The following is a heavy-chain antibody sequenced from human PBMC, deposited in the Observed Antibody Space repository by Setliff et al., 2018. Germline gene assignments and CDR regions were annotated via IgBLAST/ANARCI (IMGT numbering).Heavy chain of an antibody. CDR1: GYSFTSFF. J-gene: IGHJ3*02. V-gene: IGHV5-51*01. D-gene: IGHD3-16*01. CDR3: ARHRWAIDDAFDI. CDR2: IYPDDSDT. Sequence: GESLKISCKGSGYSFTSFFIAWVRQTPGKGLEWMGIIYPDDSDTRYSPSFQGQVTISADKSISTAYLQWSSLKASDTAMYYCARHRWAIDDAFDIWGQGTMVTVSS.